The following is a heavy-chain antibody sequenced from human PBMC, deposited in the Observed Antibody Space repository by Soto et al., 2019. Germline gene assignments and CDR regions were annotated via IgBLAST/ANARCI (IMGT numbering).Heavy chain of an antibody. J-gene: IGHJ6*01. Sequence: QVQLLQSGAEVKNPGSSVRVSCTTSGFTFNVYGIHWVRHAPGQGLKWMGGLIPIYDEPNYAQKFQGRVTITADKSTATVYLELNSLRSEDTAVYFCARVRDPHLDHYGLDVWGQGTTVTVSS. CDR2: LIPIYDEP. CDR1: GFTFNVYG. V-gene: IGHV1-69*06. CDR3: ARVRDPHLDHYGLDV.